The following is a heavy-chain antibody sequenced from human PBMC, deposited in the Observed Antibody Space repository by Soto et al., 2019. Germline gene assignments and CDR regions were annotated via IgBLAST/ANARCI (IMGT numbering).Heavy chain of an antibody. D-gene: IGHD2-2*01. J-gene: IGHJ5*02. V-gene: IGHV3-74*01. Sequence: PGGSLRLSCAASGFTFSSYWMHWVRQAPGKGLVWVSRINSDGSSTSYADSVKGRFTISRDNAKNTLYLQMNSLRAEDTAVYYCAREDIVVVPAALPYNSSDPWGQGTLVTVSS. CDR2: INSDGSST. CDR3: AREDIVVVPAALPYNSSDP. CDR1: GFTFSSYW.